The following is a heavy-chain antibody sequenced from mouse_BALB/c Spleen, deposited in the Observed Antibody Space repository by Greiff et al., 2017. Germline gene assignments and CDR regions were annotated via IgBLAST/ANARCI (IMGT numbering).Heavy chain of an antibody. Sequence: EVMLVESGGGLVQPGGSLRLSCATSGFTFTDYYMSWVRQPPGKALEWLGFIRNKANGYTTEYSASVKGRFTISRDNSQSILYLQMNTLRAEDSATYYFARDYEGYFDDWGQGTTRTVSS. CDR2: IRNKANGYTT. V-gene: IGHV7-3*02. D-gene: IGHD2-12*01. CDR1: GFTFTDYY. J-gene: IGHJ2*01. CDR3: ARDYEGYFDD.